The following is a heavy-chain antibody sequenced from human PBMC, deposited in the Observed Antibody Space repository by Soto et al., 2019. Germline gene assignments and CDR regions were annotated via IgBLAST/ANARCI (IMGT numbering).Heavy chain of an antibody. CDR1: GSSIRPYY. V-gene: IGHV4-59*01. CDR2: IYYSGST. D-gene: IGHD4-17*01. J-gene: IGHJ4*02. Sequence: SETLSLTCSVSGSSIRPYYWSWIRQPPGEGLEWIGNIYYSGSTNYNPSLKSRVIMSVASSKNQVSLKLNSVTAADTAVYYCTRVGGYYGDYPNFDYWGQGALVTVSS. CDR3: TRVGGYYGDYPNFDY.